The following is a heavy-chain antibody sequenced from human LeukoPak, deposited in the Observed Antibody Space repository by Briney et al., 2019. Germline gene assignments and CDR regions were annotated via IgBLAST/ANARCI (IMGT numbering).Heavy chain of an antibody. CDR1: GFTFSSYG. D-gene: IGHD5-24*01. Sequence: GGSLRLSCAASGFTFSSYGMHWVRQAPGKGLEWVAFIRYDGSNKYYADSVKGRFSISRDNSRNTMSMEMNSLRVEDTAVYYCAKDYVSGDGYWDFDYWGQGILVTVSS. CDR3: AKDYVSGDGYWDFDY. V-gene: IGHV3-30*02. J-gene: IGHJ4*02. CDR2: IRYDGSNK.